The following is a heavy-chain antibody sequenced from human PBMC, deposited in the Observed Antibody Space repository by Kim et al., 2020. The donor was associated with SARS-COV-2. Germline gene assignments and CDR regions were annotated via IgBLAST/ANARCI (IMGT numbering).Heavy chain of an antibody. D-gene: IGHD6-13*01. CDR1: GGSISNYY. CDR3: ARYSSSWNYFDY. Sequence: SETLSLTCTVSGGSISNYYWTWIRQFPGKGLEWIAYISYSVSANYNPSLKSRVTISVDTSKNQFSLKVTSVTAADTAVYYCARYSSSWNYFDYWGQGTLV. J-gene: IGHJ4*02. V-gene: IGHV4-59*01. CDR2: ISYSVSA.